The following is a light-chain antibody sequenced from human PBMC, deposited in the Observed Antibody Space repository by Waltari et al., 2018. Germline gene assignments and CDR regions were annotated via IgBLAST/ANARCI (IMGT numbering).Light chain of an antibody. V-gene: IGLV3-21*04. CDR1: NIGSYS. CDR2: YDS. CDR3: QVWHADIDPGV. Sequence: SYVLTQPPSVSVAPGETASITCGGDNIGSYSVHWYQQQPGQAPVLVIFYDSARPSGFPARFSGSNSGNTATLTITSVEAGDEARYYCQVWHADIDPGVFGTGTEVTVL. J-gene: IGLJ1*01.